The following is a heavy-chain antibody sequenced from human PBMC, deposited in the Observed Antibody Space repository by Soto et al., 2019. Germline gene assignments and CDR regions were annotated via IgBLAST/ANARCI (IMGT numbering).Heavy chain of an antibody. Sequence: EVQLVESGGGLVQPGGSLRLSCAASGFTFSDHYMDWVRQAPGKGLEWVGRTRNKANNYTTQYAASVKGRFTISRDDSKNSLYLQMNSLVIEDTAVYFCARVRSSCFDYWGQGILVTVSS. CDR3: ARVRSSCFDY. CDR1: GFTFSDHY. V-gene: IGHV3-72*01. J-gene: IGHJ4*02. CDR2: TRNKANNYTT. D-gene: IGHD1-26*01.